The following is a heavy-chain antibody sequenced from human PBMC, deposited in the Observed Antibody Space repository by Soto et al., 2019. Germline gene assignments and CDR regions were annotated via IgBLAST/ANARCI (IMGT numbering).Heavy chain of an antibody. CDR1: GYTFTGHY. J-gene: IGHJ6*03. CDR2: MNPNGGGT. Sequence: QVQLVQSGAEVKEAGASVIVSCKASGYTFTGHYIHWLRQAPGQGLEWLGWMNPNGGGTNYAQKFQGWVSMTRDTSISTAYMELTRLRSDDTAVYFCARVSNYFGAPGYYSYMDVWGKGTTVTVSS. D-gene: IGHD3-3*01. V-gene: IGHV1-2*04. CDR3: ARVSNYFGAPGYYSYMDV.